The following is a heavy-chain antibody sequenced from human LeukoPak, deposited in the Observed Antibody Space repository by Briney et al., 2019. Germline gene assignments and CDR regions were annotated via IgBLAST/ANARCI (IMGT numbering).Heavy chain of an antibody. CDR2: IWYDGNKK. Sequence: PGGSLRLSCAASGFIFSSYSMNWVRQAPGMGLEWVAVIWYDGNKKYYADSVKGRFTISRDNSKNTLYLQMSSLRVEDTSVYFCARDRCGGADCANWFDPWGQGTLVIVSS. CDR3: ARDRCGGADCANWFDP. CDR1: GFIFSSYS. J-gene: IGHJ5*02. V-gene: IGHV3-33*08. D-gene: IGHD2-21*02.